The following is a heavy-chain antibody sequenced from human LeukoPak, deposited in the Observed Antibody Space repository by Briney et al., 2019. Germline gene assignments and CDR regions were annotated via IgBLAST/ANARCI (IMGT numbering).Heavy chain of an antibody. D-gene: IGHD6-13*01. CDR2: ISAYNGNT. Sequence: ASVKVSCKASGYTFTSYGISWVRQAPGQGLEWMGWISAYNGNTNYAQKFQGRVTITADKSTSTAYMELSSLRSEDTAVYYCARDSNRGSSLYYYYYGMDVWGEGTTVTVSS. V-gene: IGHV1-18*01. CDR1: GYTFTSYG. CDR3: ARDSNRGSSLYYYYYGMDV. J-gene: IGHJ6*04.